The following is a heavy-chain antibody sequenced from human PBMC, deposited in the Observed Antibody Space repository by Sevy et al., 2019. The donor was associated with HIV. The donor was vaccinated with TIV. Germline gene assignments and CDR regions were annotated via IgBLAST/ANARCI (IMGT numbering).Heavy chain of an antibody. V-gene: IGHV1-8*01. D-gene: IGHD2-21*02. CDR2: MNPNSGQT. CDR3: AKLASCGGDCYYFDF. J-gene: IGHJ4*02. CDR1: GYTFTDYD. Sequence: ASVKVSCKASGYTFTDYDITWVRQVTGQGLELVGWMNPNSGQTAYTENFQGRVSTTRDTSIRTAYMELSSLRSEDTAVYYCAKLASCGGDCYYFDFWGQGTLVTVSS.